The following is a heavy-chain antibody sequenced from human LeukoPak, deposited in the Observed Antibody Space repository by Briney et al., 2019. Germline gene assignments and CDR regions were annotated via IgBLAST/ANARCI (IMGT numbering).Heavy chain of an antibody. J-gene: IGHJ3*02. V-gene: IGHV1-2*06. CDR3: ARAMDYYYGSGSYYDPLAFDI. D-gene: IGHD3-10*01. Sequence: ASVRVSCKASGGTFSSYTISWVRQAPGQGLEWMGRINPNSGGTNYAQKFQGRVTMTRDTSISTAYMELSRLRSDDTAVYYCARAMDYYYGSGSYYDPLAFDIWGQGTMVTVSS. CDR1: GGTFSSYT. CDR2: INPNSGGT.